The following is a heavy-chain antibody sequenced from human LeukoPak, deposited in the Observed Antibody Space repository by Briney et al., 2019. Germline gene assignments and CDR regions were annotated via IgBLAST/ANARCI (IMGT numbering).Heavy chain of an antibody. CDR3: ARGDKAVAGNY. J-gene: IGHJ4*02. Sequence: MPSETLSLTCTVSGGSISSYYWSWIRQPPGKGLEWIGYIYYSGSTNYNPSLKSRVTISVDTSKNQFSLKLSSVTAADTAVYYCARGDKAVAGNYWGQGTLVTVSS. V-gene: IGHV4-59*01. D-gene: IGHD6-19*01. CDR1: GGSISSYY. CDR2: IYYSGST.